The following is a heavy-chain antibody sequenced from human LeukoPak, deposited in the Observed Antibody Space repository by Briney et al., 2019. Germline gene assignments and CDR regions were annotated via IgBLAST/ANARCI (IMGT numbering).Heavy chain of an antibody. J-gene: IGHJ4*02. Sequence: GGSLRLFCVVSGITLSNYAMSWVRQAPGKGLEWVSGISESGGSTKYADSVKGRFTISGDNSLNTVYLQMNSLRAEDTAVYFCAKRGIVIRGVLIIGFHKEAYYFDYWGQGILVTVSS. D-gene: IGHD3-10*01. CDR1: GITLSNYA. CDR2: ISESGGST. CDR3: AKRGIVIRGVLIIGFHKEAYYFDY. V-gene: IGHV3-23*01.